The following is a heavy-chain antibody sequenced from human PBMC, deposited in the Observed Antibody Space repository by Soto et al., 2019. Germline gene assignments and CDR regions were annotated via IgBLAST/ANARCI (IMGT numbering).Heavy chain of an antibody. Sequence: SETLSLTCTVSGGSISGCHYHWGWIRQPPGKGLEWIGSIHYSGRVFYKSSLLGRVTISVDSSKNQFSLYLNSVTATNTAVYYCALNPPIEVPGPTLWAQGTLVTVSA. CDR2: IHYSGRV. J-gene: IGHJ4*02. CDR1: GGSISGCHYH. CDR3: ALNPPIEVPGPTL. V-gene: IGHV4-39*01.